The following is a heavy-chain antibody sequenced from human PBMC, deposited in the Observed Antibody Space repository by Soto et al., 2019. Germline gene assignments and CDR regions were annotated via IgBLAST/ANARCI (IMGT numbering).Heavy chain of an antibody. CDR3: AKTGYGSDVLWWFGP. V-gene: IGHV1-2*02. CDR1: GYTFTDYF. J-gene: IGHJ5*02. CDR2: INPHSAST. D-gene: IGHD5-12*01. Sequence: GASVKVSCKASGYTFTDYFMHWVRQAPGQGLEWLGWINPHSASTNYAQKFQGRVTMTRDTSISTAYMELNSLRAEDTAVYYCAKTGYGSDVLWWFGPWGQGTLVTVSS.